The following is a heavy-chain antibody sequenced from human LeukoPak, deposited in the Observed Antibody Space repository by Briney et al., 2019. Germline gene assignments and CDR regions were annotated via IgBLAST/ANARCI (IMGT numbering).Heavy chain of an antibody. CDR2: VNSDGSTT. D-gene: IGHD6-13*01. V-gene: IGHV3-74*01. J-gene: IGHJ4*02. CDR1: GFTFSNYG. Sequence: GGSLRLSCAASGFTFSNYGMHWVRQAPGKGLGWVSLVNSDGSTTNYADSVKGRFTISRDNAENTLYMRMNSLRPEDTAVYYCARGYYSSSRFDSWGQGTLVTVSS. CDR3: ARGYYSSSRFDS.